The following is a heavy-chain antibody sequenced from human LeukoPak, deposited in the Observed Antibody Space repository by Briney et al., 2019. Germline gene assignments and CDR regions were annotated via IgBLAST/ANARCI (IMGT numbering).Heavy chain of an antibody. CDR3: ARDGNPWNLDV. CDR1: GGSISSGDYY. D-gene: IGHD1-14*01. J-gene: IGHJ2*01. CDR2: IYYSGTT. Sequence: SQTLSLTCTVSGGSISSGDYYWSWIRQPPGKGLEWIGYIYYSGTTYYNPSLKSRVTISVDTSKNQFSLKLTSVTAADTAVYYCARDGNPWNLDVWGRGTLVTVSS. V-gene: IGHV4-30-4*01.